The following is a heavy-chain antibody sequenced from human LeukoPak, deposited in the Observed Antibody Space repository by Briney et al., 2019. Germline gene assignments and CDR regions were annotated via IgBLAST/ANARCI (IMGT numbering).Heavy chain of an antibody. V-gene: IGHV3-7*01. J-gene: IGHJ4*02. CDR2: IKQDGSEK. CDR1: GFTFSSYW. Sequence: PGGSLRLSCAASGFTFSSYWMSWVRQAPGKGLEWVANIKQDGSEKYYVDSVKGRFTISRDNAKNSLYLQMNSLRAEDTAVYYCARFGTVVTPDFDYWGQGILVTVSS. D-gene: IGHD4-23*01. CDR3: ARFGTVVTPDFDY.